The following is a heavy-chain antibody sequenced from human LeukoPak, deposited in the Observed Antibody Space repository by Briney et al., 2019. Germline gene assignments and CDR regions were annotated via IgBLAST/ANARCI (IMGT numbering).Heavy chain of an antibody. J-gene: IGHJ4*02. CDR2: IIAGGGST. CDR3: AKDAGYPEY. V-gene: IGHV3-23*01. CDR1: GLTFSDFS. Sequence: GGSLRLSCAASGLTFSDFSMTWVRQAPEKGLFWVSCIIAGGGSTYYAHSVKGRFTIYRDNSRNTLYLQMNSLRAEDTAVYYCAKDAGYPEYWGQGTLVTVSS. D-gene: IGHD5-18*01.